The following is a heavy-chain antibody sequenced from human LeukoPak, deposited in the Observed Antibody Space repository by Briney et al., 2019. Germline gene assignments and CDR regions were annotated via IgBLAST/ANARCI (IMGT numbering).Heavy chain of an antibody. CDR2: ISSSGDII. CDR3: AREEMGPNGYYYGMDV. Sequence: NPGGSLRLSCAASGFTVSSTYMNWVRQAPGKGLEWVSYISSSGDIIYYADSVKGRFTVSRDNAKNSLYLQMNSLRAEDTAVYYCAREEMGPNGYYYGMDVWGQGTTVTVSS. D-gene: IGHD2-8*01. J-gene: IGHJ6*02. CDR1: GFTVSSTY. V-gene: IGHV3-11*04.